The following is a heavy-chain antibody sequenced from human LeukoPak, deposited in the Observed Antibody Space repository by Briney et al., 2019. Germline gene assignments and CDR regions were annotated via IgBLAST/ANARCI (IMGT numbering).Heavy chain of an antibody. V-gene: IGHV1-69*04. J-gene: IGHJ6*02. CDR2: IIPIFGIA. CDR1: GGTFSSYA. D-gene: IGHD2-2*02. CDR3: AISRRSGYCSSTSCYTDYYYYGMDV. Sequence: SVKVSCKASGGTFSSYAISWVRQAPGQGLEWMGRIIPIFGIANYAQKFQGRVTITADKSTSTAYMKLSSLRSEDTAVYYCAISRRSGYCSSTSCYTDYYYYGMDVWGQGTTVTVSS.